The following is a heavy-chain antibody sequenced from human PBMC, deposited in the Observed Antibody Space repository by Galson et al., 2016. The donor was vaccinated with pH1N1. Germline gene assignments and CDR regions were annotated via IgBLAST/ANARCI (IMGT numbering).Heavy chain of an antibody. CDR2: ISRSGSTI. CDR1: GFAFSSYE. Sequence: SLRLSCAASGFAFSSYEMNWVRQAPGKGLEWVSHISRSGSTIHYADSVKGRFTVSRDNAKNSLYLQMNSLRAEDTAVYYCARPAEQQWLVILPFGYGGQGILVTVSS. CDR3: ARPAEQQWLVILPFGY. D-gene: IGHD6-19*01. V-gene: IGHV3-48*03. J-gene: IGHJ4*02.